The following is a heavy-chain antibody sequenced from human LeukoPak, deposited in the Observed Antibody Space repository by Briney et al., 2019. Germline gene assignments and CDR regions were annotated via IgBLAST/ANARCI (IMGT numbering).Heavy chain of an antibody. CDR2: VSYDGSNK. J-gene: IGHJ3*02. V-gene: IGHV3-30*18. D-gene: IGHD3-22*01. CDR1: GFTFSSYG. Sequence: GRSLRLSCAASGFTFSSYGMHWVRQAPGKGLEWVAVVSYDGSNKYYADSVKGRFTISRDNSKNTLYLQMNSLRAEDTAVYYCAKAAQSLTYYYDSSGYYSNAFDIWGQGTMVTVSS. CDR3: AKAAQSLTYYYDSSGYYSNAFDI.